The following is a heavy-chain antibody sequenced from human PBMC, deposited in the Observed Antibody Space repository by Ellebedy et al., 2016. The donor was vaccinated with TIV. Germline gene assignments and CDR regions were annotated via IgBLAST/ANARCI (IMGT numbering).Heavy chain of an antibody. CDR3: ARGWTVTTQFNY. J-gene: IGHJ4*02. CDR1: GFTSSSYA. Sequence: GGSLRLSCAASGFTSSSYAMHWVRQAPGKGLEWVAVISYDGSNKYYADSVKGRFTISRDNSKNTLYLQMNSLRAEDTAVYYCARGWTVTTQFNYWGQGTLVTVSS. D-gene: IGHD4-17*01. CDR2: ISYDGSNK. V-gene: IGHV3-30-3*01.